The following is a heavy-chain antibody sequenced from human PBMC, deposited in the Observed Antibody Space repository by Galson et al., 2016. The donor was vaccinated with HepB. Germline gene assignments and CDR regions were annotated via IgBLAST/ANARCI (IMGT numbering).Heavy chain of an antibody. Sequence: SLRLSCAASGFTFRSYAMTWVRQAPGKGLDWVSGISGSAGQTSYADSVKGRFTISRDNSKNTLYLQINSLRAEDTAVYYCAKDRGCDECGTPTYLDSWGQGTLVTVSS. V-gene: IGHV3-23*01. CDR3: AKDRGCDECGTPTYLDS. J-gene: IGHJ4*02. D-gene: IGHD2-2*01. CDR1: GFTFRSYA. CDR2: ISGSAGQT.